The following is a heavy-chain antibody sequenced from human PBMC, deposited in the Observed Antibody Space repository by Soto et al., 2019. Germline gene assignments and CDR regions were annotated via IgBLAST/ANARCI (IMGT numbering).Heavy chain of an antibody. V-gene: IGHV3-64D*08. CDR3: VKDRDSYGSFRPDY. D-gene: IGHD5-18*01. CDR1: GFTFSSYA. CDR2: ISSNGGST. Sequence: PGGSLRLSCSASGFTFSSYAMHWVRQAPGKGLEYVSAISSNGGSTYYADSVKGRFTISRDNSKNTLYLQMSSLGAEDTAVYYCVKDRDSYGSFRPDYWGQGTLVTVSS. J-gene: IGHJ4*02.